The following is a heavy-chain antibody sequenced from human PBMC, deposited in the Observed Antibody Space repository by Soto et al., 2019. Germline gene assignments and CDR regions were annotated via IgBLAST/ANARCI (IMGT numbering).Heavy chain of an antibody. J-gene: IGHJ4*02. CDR3: ARQWSSGSYRLPSVY. CDR2: IYYSGST. V-gene: IGHV4-39*01. D-gene: IGHD1-26*01. CDR1: GGSISSSSYY. Sequence: PSETLSLTCTVHGGSISSSSYYWGWIRQPPGKGLEWIGSIYYSGSTYYNPSLKSRVTISVDTSKNQFSLKLSSVTAADTAVYFFARQWSSGSYRLPSVYWGQGTLVT.